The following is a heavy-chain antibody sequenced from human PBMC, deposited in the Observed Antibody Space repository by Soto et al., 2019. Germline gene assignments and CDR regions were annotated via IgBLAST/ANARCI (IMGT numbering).Heavy chain of an antibody. V-gene: IGHV4-31*03. D-gene: IGHD3-10*01. J-gene: IGHJ6*02. Sequence: SETLSLTCTVSGGSISSGGYYWSWIRQHPGKGLEWIGYIYYSGGTYYNPSLKSRVTISVDTSKNQFSLKLSSVTAADTAVYYCASSGEYYYYYYGLDVWGQGTTVTVSS. CDR1: GGSISSGGYY. CDR3: ASSGEYYYYYYGLDV. CDR2: IYYSGGT.